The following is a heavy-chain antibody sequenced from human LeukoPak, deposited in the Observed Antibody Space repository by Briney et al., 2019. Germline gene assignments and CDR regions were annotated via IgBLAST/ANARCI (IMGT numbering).Heavy chain of an antibody. Sequence: TGGSLRLSCAASGFTFSSYWMHWVRQAPGKGLVWVSRINSDGSITTYADSVKGRFTISRDNAKNTLYLQMNSLRAEDTAVYFCVRGYSFGPYGMDVWGQGTTVTVSS. J-gene: IGHJ6*02. CDR3: VRGYSFGPYGMDV. V-gene: IGHV3-74*01. D-gene: IGHD2-15*01. CDR2: INSDGSIT. CDR1: GFTFSSYW.